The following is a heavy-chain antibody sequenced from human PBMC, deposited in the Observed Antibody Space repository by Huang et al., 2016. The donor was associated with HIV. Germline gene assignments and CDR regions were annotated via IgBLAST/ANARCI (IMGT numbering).Heavy chain of an antibody. V-gene: IGHV3-30*02. Sequence: QVQLVESGGGVVQPGGSLRFSCAASGFTFSSYGLHWVRQAPGKGLEWVACILYDGSNKYYADSVRGRFTISRDNSKNTLYLQMNSLRAEDTAVYYCAKGSMANAFDIWGQGTMVTVSS. CDR2: ILYDGSNK. D-gene: IGHD3-10*01. J-gene: IGHJ3*02. CDR1: GFTFSSYG. CDR3: AKGSMANAFDI.